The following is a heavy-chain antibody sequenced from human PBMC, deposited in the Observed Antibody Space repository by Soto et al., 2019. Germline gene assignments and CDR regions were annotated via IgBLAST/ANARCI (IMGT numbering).Heavy chain of an antibody. V-gene: IGHV4-31*03. CDR1: GGSISSSGYY. J-gene: IGHJ5*02. Sequence: QVQLQESGPGLVKPSQTLSLTCTVSGGSISSSGYYWSWIRQHPGKGLEWIGYIYDSGSTYYNPSLKSRVTISVDTSKNQFPLKLSSVIAADTAVYYCAREEGGGYDHRWFDPWGQGTLVTVSS. CDR3: AREEGGGYDHRWFDP. D-gene: IGHD5-12*01. CDR2: IYDSGST.